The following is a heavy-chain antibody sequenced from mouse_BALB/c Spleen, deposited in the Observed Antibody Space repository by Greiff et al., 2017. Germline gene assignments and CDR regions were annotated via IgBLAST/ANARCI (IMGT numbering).Heavy chain of an antibody. CDR1: GFTFTDYY. CDR3: ARDYYGSSYDAMDY. V-gene: IGHV7-3*02. J-gene: IGHJ4*01. D-gene: IGHD1-1*01. Sequence: EVQGVESGGGLVQPGGSLRLSCATSGFTFTDYYMSWVRQPPGKALEWLGFIRNKANGYTTEYSASVKGRFTISRDNSQSILYLQMNTLRAEDSATYYCARDYYGSSYDAMDYWGQGTSVTVSS. CDR2: IRNKANGYTT.